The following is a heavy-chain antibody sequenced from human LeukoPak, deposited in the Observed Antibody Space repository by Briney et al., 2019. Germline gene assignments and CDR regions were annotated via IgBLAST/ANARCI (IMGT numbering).Heavy chain of an antibody. CDR3: AKPSLLSYLSIPLDY. CDR2: FSVSGNNT. V-gene: IGHV3-23*01. D-gene: IGHD3-16*02. CDR1: GFTSCGNS. Sequence: GALLLFSSASGFTSCGNSVNWVRQAPGNGLEWVSSFSVSGNNTYYADSVEGRFPISRENSNNTLYLQMDSLRAEDPAVYYRAKPSLLSYLSIPLDYWGQGTLVTVP. J-gene: IGHJ4*02.